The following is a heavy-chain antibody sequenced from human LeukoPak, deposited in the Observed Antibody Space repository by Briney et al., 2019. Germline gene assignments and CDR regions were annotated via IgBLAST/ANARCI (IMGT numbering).Heavy chain of an antibody. J-gene: IGHJ4*02. CDR3: ARVGYYDSSGL. D-gene: IGHD3-22*01. V-gene: IGHV3-48*01. CDR2: ISSISSIT. Sequence: PGGSLRLSCAASGVTFSGYTMNCVREAPEKGLWWVSYISSISSITIYAVSVKGRFTISRDNAKHSLYLEMNSLRAEDTAVYYCARVGYYDSSGLWGQGTLVTVSS. CDR1: GVTFSGYT.